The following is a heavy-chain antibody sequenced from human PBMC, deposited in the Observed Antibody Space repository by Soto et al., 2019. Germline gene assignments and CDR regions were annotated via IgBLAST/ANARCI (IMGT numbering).Heavy chain of an antibody. Sequence: ASVKVSCKASGYTFTSYDINWVRQATGQGLEWMGWMNPNSGNTGYAQKFQGRVTMTRNTSISTAYMELSSLRSEDTAVYYFARGDELELPNYYYYYGMDVWGQGTTVTVSS. CDR1: GYTFTSYD. CDR3: ARGDELELPNYYYYYGMDV. V-gene: IGHV1-8*01. CDR2: MNPNSGNT. J-gene: IGHJ6*02. D-gene: IGHD1-7*01.